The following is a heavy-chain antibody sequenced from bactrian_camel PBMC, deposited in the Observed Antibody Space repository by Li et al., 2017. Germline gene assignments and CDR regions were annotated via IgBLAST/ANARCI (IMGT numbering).Heavy chain of an antibody. V-gene: IGHV3S42*01. Sequence: VQLVESGGGSVQTGGSLRLSCVVSGDDSSQDRTLCLGWFRKIPGKEREGIAGIDPPSGRTMYHHSVKGRFTISKDNANNTLYLQMSSLKPEDAAMYYCAADYDVKEGGTYSLDFPHAYKAWGRGPRSPSP. CDR1: GDDSSQDRTLC. J-gene: IGHJ4*01. CDR2: IDPPSGRT. D-gene: IGHD5*01.